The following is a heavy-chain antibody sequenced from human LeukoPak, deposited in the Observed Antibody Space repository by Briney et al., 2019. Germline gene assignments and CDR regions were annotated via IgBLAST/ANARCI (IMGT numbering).Heavy chain of an antibody. V-gene: IGHV1-18*01. CDR1: GGTFSSHA. J-gene: IGHJ4*02. CDR2: ISAYNGNT. D-gene: IGHD3-10*01. CDR3: ARPGHYYGSGSYREGDY. Sequence: ASVKVSCKASGGTFSSHAISWVRQAPGQGLEWMGWISAYNGNTNYAQKLQGRVTMTTDTSTSTAYMELRSLRSDDTAVYYCARPGHYYGSGSYREGDYWGQGTLVTVSS.